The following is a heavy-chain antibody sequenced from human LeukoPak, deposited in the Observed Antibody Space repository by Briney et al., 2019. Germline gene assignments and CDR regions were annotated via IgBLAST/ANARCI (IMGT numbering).Heavy chain of an antibody. V-gene: IGHV1-69*06. CDR1: GGTFSSYA. Sequence: GASVTVSCKASGGTFSSYAMSWVGQAPGQGLEWMGGIIHIFGTANYAQKFQGRVAITADKSTSTAYMELSSLRSEDTAVYYCARAPAISGTSAFDICGQGTMVTVSS. CDR2: IIHIFGTA. D-gene: IGHD6-25*01. J-gene: IGHJ3*02. CDR3: ARAPAISGTSAFDI.